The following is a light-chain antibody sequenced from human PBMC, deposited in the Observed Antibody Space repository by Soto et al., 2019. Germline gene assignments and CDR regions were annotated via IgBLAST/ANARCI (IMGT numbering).Light chain of an antibody. CDR2: GAS. V-gene: IGKV3-20*01. CDR1: QSVSSSY. J-gene: IGKJ1*01. CDR3: EQYGSSPAWT. Sequence: EIVLTQSPGTLSLSPGARATLSCRASQSVSSSYLAWYQQKPGQARRLLIYGASSRATGIPDRSSGSGSGTGLTRTISRLEPEDFGVYYCEQYGSSPAWTFGQGNKVEIK.